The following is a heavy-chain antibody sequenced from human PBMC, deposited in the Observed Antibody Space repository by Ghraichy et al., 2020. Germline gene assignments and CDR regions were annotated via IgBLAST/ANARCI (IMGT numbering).Heavy chain of an antibody. CDR3: ARGNYDFYYMDV. J-gene: IGHJ6*03. CDR2: FYHSGST. V-gene: IGHV4-30-2*01. CDR1: GGSISSGGSS. D-gene: IGHD3-3*01. Sequence: TLSLTCAVSGGSISSGGSSWSWIRQPPGKGLEWIGYFYHSGSTYYNPSLKSRVTISVDRSKNQFSLKLSSVTAADTAVYYCARGNYDFYYMDVWGNGTTVTVSS.